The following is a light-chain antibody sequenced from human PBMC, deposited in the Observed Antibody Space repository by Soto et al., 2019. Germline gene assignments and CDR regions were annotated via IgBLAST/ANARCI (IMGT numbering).Light chain of an antibody. Sequence: DIEMTQSPSTLSASVGDRATITCRASQSISSRLAWYQQKPGKAPKLLIYKASSLASGIPTRFSGSGSGTDFTLTISSLQSDDFASYYCQQYNSYPPYTFGQGTKLEIK. V-gene: IGKV1-5*03. CDR3: QQYNSYPPYT. CDR1: QSISSR. CDR2: KAS. J-gene: IGKJ2*01.